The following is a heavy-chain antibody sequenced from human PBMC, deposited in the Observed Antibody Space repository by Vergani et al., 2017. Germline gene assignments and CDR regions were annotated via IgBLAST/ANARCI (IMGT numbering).Heavy chain of an antibody. CDR1: GFSFSDYE. V-gene: IGHV3-48*03. J-gene: IGHJ4*02. CDR2: ISSSGSSI. D-gene: IGHD1-26*01. CDR3: AREYPLTGSYQTVFDY. Sequence: EVQLVESGGGLVQPGGSLRLSCAASGFSFSDYEMNWVRQAPGKGLEWVSCISSSGSSIYYADSVKGRFTISRDNAKMSLYLQMNSLRAEDTALYYCAREYPLTGSYQTVFDYWGQGTLVTVSS.